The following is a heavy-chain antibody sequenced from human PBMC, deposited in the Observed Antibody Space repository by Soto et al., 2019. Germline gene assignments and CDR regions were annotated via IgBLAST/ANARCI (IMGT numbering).Heavy chain of an antibody. CDR3: AKDSSSWYYGMDV. CDR2: ISYDGSNK. Sequence: GGSLRLSCAASGFTFSSYGMHWVRQAPGKGLEWVAVISYDGSNKYYADSVKGRFTISRDNSKNTLYLQMNSRRAEDTAVYYCAKDSSSWYYGMDVWGQGTTVTVSS. J-gene: IGHJ6*02. CDR1: GFTFSSYG. D-gene: IGHD6-13*01. V-gene: IGHV3-30*18.